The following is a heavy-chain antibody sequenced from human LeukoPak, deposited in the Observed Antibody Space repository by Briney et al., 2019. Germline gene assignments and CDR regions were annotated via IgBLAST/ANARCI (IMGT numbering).Heavy chain of an antibody. V-gene: IGHV4-34*01. D-gene: IGHD6-13*01. CDR2: INHSGST. CDR1: GGSFSGYY. Sequence: SETLSLTCAVYGGSFSGYYWSWIRQPPGKGLEWIGEINHSGSTNYNPSLKSRVTISVDTSKNQFSLKLSSVTAADTAVYYCARGIAAAGTRFDLWGQGTLVTVSS. J-gene: IGHJ5*02. CDR3: ARGIAAAGTRFDL.